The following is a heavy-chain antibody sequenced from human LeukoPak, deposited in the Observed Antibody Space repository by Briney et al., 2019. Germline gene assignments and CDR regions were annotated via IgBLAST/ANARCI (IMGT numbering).Heavy chain of an antibody. CDR1: GSTFGSYA. Sequence: PGGSLRLSCAASGSTFGSYAMSWVRQAPGKGLEWVSAIGGSGGSTYYADSVKGRFTISRDNSKNTLYLQMNSLRAEDTALYYCAKDGNDAFDIWGQGTMVTVSS. CDR2: IGGSGGST. V-gene: IGHV3-23*01. CDR3: AKDGNDAFDI. J-gene: IGHJ3*02.